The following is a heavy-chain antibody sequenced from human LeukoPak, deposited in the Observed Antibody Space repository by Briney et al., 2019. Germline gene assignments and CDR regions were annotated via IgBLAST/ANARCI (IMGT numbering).Heavy chain of an antibody. Sequence: PGGSLRLSCAASGFTFSSYWMHWVRQAPGKGLVWVSRINSDGSSTSYVDSVKGRFTISRDNAKNTLYLQMNSLRAEDTAVYYCARDPNTYGSGSDGGYWGQGTLVTVSS. J-gene: IGHJ4*02. CDR3: ARDPNTYGSGSDGGY. V-gene: IGHV3-74*01. CDR2: INSDGSST. CDR1: GFTFSSYW. D-gene: IGHD3-10*01.